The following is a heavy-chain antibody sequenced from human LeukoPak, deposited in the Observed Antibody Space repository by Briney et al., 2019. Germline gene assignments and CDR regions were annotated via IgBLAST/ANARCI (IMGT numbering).Heavy chain of an antibody. V-gene: IGHV3-48*03. Sequence: GGSLRLSCAASGFTFSSYEMNWVRQAPGKGLEWVSYISSSGSTIYYADSVKGRFTISRDNAKNSLYLQMNSLRAEDTAVYYCARPPPNIVVVVAASYWGQGTLVTVSS. D-gene: IGHD2-15*01. J-gene: IGHJ4*02. CDR3: ARPPPNIVVVVAASY. CDR1: GFTFSSYE. CDR2: ISSSGSTI.